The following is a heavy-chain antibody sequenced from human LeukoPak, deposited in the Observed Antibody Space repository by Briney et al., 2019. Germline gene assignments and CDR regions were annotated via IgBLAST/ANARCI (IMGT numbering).Heavy chain of an antibody. CDR2: ISSSSSYI. CDR3: ARDGAAKSLPFFDY. J-gene: IGHJ4*02. CDR1: GFTFSSYS. D-gene: IGHD6-13*01. V-gene: IGHV3-21*01. Sequence: GGSLRLSCAASGFTFSSYSMNWVRQAPGKGLEWVSSISSSSSYIYYAHSVKGRFTISRDNAKNSLYLQMNSLRAEDTAVYFCARDGAAKSLPFFDYWGQGTLVTVSS.